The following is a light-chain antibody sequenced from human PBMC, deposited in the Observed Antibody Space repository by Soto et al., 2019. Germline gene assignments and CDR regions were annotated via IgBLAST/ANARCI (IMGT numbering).Light chain of an antibody. Sequence: QSVLTQPPSASGSPGQSVTISCTGTSSDVGSYNDVSWYQQHPDKAPKLIIYGVNERPSGVPDRFSGSKSGNTASLTVSGLQAEDEADYYCTSYAGSNNPVVFGGGTKVTVL. CDR2: GVN. J-gene: IGLJ3*02. CDR1: SSDVGSYND. CDR3: TSYAGSNNPVV. V-gene: IGLV2-8*01.